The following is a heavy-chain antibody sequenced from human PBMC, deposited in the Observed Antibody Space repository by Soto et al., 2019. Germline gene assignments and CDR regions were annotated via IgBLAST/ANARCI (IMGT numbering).Heavy chain of an antibody. D-gene: IGHD2-2*01. Sequence: SETLSLTCLVSGGSISGTTYYWAWIRQPPGKGLEWIGSVYFDGSTYYNPSLKSRVTISVDTSMNHFSLRLTSVTAADTALYYCARGGISRIYQLPPFDPWGQGTLVTVSS. V-gene: IGHV4-39*02. CDR1: GGSISGTTYY. CDR3: ARGGISRIYQLPPFDP. CDR2: VYFDGST. J-gene: IGHJ5*02.